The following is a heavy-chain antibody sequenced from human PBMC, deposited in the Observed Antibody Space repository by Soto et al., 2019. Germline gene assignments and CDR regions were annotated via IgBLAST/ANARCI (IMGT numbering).Heavy chain of an antibody. CDR2: INAGNGNT. Sequence: QVQLVQSGAEVKKPGASVKVSCKASGYTFTSYAMHWVRQAPGQRLEWMGWINAGNGNTKYSQKFQGRVTITRDTSASTAYMELSSLRSDDTAVYYCARDLRSYGSGSYRSRFDPWGQGTLVTVSS. CDR1: GYTFTSYA. CDR3: ARDLRSYGSGSYRSRFDP. V-gene: IGHV1-3*01. D-gene: IGHD3-10*01. J-gene: IGHJ5*02.